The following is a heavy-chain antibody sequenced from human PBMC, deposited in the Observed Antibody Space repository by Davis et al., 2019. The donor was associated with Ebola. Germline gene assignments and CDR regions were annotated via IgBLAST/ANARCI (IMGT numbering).Heavy chain of an antibody. J-gene: IGHJ4*02. CDR1: GYTFTSYG. Sequence: ASVKVSCKASGYTFTSYGISWVRQAPGQGLEWMGWISAYNGNTNYAQKLQGRVTMTTDTSTSTAYMELRSLRSDDTAVYYCATALNDYGPFDYWGQGTLVTVSS. CDR2: ISAYNGNT. D-gene: IGHD4-17*01. CDR3: ATALNDYGPFDY. V-gene: IGHV1-18*04.